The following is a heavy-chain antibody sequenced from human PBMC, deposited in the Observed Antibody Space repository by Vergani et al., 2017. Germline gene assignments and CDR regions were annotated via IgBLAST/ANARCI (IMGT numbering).Heavy chain of an antibody. CDR2: IYWDDDK. Sequence: QITLTESGPTLVKPTQTLTLTCTFSGFSLSTSGVGVGWIRQPPGKALEWLALIYWDDDKRYSPSLTSMLTITKDTSKNQVVLTMTNMDPVDTATYYCAHSHCCCDCYGGDFDYWGQGTLVTVSS. D-gene: IGHD2-21*01. J-gene: IGHJ4*02. CDR3: AHSHCCCDCYGGDFDY. V-gene: IGHV2-5*02. CDR1: GFSLSTSGVG.